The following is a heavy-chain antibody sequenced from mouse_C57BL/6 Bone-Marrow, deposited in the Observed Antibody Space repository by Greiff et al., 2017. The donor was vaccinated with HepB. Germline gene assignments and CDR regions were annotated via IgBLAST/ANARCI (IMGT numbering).Heavy chain of an antibody. V-gene: IGHV2-2*01. Sequence: VQVVESGPGLVQPSQSLSITCTVSGFSLTSYGVHWVRQSPGKGLEWLGVIWSGGSTDYNAAFISRLSISKDNSKSQVFFKMNSLQADDTAIYYCARLRFAYWGQGTLVTVSA. CDR3: ARLRFAY. CDR2: IWSGGST. CDR1: GFSLTSYG. J-gene: IGHJ3*01.